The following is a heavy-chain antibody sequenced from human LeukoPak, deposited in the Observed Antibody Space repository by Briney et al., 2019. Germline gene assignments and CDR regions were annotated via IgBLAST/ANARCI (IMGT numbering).Heavy chain of an antibody. CDR1: GFTFSSYW. CDR3: AKRLAMTGTYHFDY. Sequence: GGSLRLSCAASGFTFSSYWMSWVRQAPGKGLEWVANIKQDGSEKYYVDSVKGRFTISRDNSKNTLYLQMNSLRAEDTAVYYCAKRLAMTGTYHFDYWGQGTLVTVSS. V-gene: IGHV3-7*03. D-gene: IGHD6-19*01. J-gene: IGHJ4*02. CDR2: IKQDGSEK.